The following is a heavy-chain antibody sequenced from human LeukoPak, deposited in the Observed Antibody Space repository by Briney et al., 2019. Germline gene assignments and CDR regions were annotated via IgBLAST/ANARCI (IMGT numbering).Heavy chain of an antibody. J-gene: IGHJ4*02. V-gene: IGHV3-7*01. CDR1: GFTFSSYW. CDR2: IKEDGSEK. D-gene: IGHD1-1*01. Sequence: PGGSLRLSCAASGFTFSSYWMSWVRQAPGKGLEWVANIKEDGSEKIYVDSVKGRFTISRDNSKNSLYLQINNLRAEDTAVYYCTRNRGTDYWGQGTLVTVSS. CDR3: TRNRGTDY.